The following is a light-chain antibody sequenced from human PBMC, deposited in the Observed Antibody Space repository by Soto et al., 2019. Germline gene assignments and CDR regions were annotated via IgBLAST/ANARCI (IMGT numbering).Light chain of an antibody. CDR3: QHYNHWPQLS. CDR1: QSVSSSY. Sequence: EIVLTQSPGTLSLSPGERATLSCRASQSVSSSYLAWYQQKPGQAPRLLIYGASSRATGIPDRFSGSGSGTDFTLTISRLEPEDFALYYCQHYNHWPQLSFGGGTKVEI. CDR2: GAS. J-gene: IGKJ4*01. V-gene: IGKV3-20*01.